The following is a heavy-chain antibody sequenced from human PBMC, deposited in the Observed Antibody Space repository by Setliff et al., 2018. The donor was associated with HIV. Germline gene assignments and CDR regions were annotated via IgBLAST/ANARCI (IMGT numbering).Heavy chain of an antibody. J-gene: IGHJ5*01. D-gene: IGHD5-18*01. V-gene: IGHV3-15*01. Sequence: PGGSLRLSCAASGFPFNNAWMTWVRQAPGKGLEWVGRIKSQTDGETTDYAAPVKGRFIISRDDSKNTVDLQMTNMDPMDTGTYFCAHRPARYTYGPAFDSWGQGALVTVSS. CDR3: AHRPARYTYGPAFDS. CDR2: IKSQTDGETT. CDR1: GFPFNNAW.